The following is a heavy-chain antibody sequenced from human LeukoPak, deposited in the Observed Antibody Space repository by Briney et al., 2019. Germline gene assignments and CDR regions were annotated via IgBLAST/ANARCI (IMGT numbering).Heavy chain of an antibody. CDR2: IKEDGTET. CDR1: GFMFSSNW. J-gene: IGHJ4*02. CDR3: ARDQYDTWSRRGNFDS. D-gene: IGHD3-3*01. Sequence: GGSLRLSCAASGFMFSSNWMSWVRLAPGKGLEWVANIKEDGTETYYVDSVKGRFTISRDNTKNSLYLQMNSLRAEDTAVFYCARDQYDTWSRRGNFDSWGQGTLVIVSS. V-gene: IGHV3-7*03.